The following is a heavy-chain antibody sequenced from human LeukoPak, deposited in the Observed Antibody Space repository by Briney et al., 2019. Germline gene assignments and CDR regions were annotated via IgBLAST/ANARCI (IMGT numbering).Heavy chain of an antibody. CDR3: ATYRQVLLPFES. J-gene: IGHJ4*02. CDR1: GFTFSSYG. D-gene: IGHD2-8*02. V-gene: IGHV3-30*03. Sequence: GGSLRLSCAASGFTFSSYGMHWVRQAPGKGLEWVAVISYDGSNKYYADSVKGRFTISRDNSKSTLSLQMNSLRAEDTAIYYCATYRQVLLPFESWGQGTLVTVSS. CDR2: ISYDGSNK.